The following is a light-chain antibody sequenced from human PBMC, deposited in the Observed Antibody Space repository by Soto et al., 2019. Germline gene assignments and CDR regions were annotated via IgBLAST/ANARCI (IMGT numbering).Light chain of an antibody. CDR3: LRDDNSPQYI. Sequence: EIVMTQSPATLSVPPGERATLFCRASRNIGGKLAWFQQKPGQAPTLLMYAVSTRTSGVPPRFSGSGSGTVFALIIGSLQSEYFAVYYCLRDDNSPQYIFGQGTKWEIK. J-gene: IGKJ2*01. CDR2: AVS. V-gene: IGKV3-15*01. CDR1: RNIGGK.